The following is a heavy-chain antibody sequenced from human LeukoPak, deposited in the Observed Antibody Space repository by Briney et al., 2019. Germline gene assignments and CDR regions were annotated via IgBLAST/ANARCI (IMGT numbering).Heavy chain of an antibody. CDR2: IYYSGRT. J-gene: IGHJ5*02. D-gene: IGHD3-22*01. CDR1: GGSINSYY. V-gene: IGHV4-59*12. Sequence: MTSETLSLTCTVSGGSINSYYWSWIRQPPGKGLEWIGYIYYSGRTNYNPSLKSRVTISVDTSKNQFSLKLSSVTAADTAVYYCARGRAYYDSSGYYYVRFDPWGQGTLVTVSS. CDR3: ARGRAYYDSSGYYYVRFDP.